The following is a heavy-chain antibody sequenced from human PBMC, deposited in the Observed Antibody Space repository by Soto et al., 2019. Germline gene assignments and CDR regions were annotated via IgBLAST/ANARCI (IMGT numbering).Heavy chain of an antibody. D-gene: IGHD3-16*01. CDR2: FDPEDGET. CDR1: GCTVRELS. CDR3: ATVLRSGPPTFDY. J-gene: IGHJ4*02. V-gene: IGHV1-24*01. Sequence: SGKVSCKVSGCTVRELSMHGVRQVPGKGLEWMGGFDPEDGETIYAQKFQGRVTMTEDTSTDTAYMELSSLRSDDTAVYYCATVLRSGPPTFDYWGQGTLVTVSS.